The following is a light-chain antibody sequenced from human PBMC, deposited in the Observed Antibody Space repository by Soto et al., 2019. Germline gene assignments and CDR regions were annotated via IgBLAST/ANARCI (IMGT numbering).Light chain of an antibody. CDR1: QSIGNY. CDR3: QQSHSPPWT. CDR2: AAA. V-gene: IGKV1-39*01. J-gene: IGKJ1*01. Sequence: DIQMTQSPSSLFASVGDRVTITCRASQSIGNYLNWYQGKPGEAPKVLIFAAATVQRGVPSRFSGGGSGTDFTLTISNLQPDDFAIYYCQQSHSPPWTFGQGTRVDIK.